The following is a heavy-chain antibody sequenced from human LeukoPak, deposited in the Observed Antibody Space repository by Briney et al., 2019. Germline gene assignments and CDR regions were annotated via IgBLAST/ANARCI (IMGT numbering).Heavy chain of an antibody. J-gene: IGHJ5*02. CDR2: IHTSGST. CDR3: ARVTDPRYNWFDP. D-gene: IGHD2-21*02. V-gene: IGHV4-4*07. CDR1: GASISSYY. Sequence: SETLSLTCTVSGASISSYYWTWIRQPAGKGPEWIGRIHTSGSTNYNPSLKSRVNMSVDASKNQFSLKLNSVTAADTAVYYCARVTDPRYNWFDPWGQGTLVTVSS.